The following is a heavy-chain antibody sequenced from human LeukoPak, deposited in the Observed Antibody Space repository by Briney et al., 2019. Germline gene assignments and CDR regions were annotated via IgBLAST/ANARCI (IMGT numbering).Heavy chain of an antibody. D-gene: IGHD2-15*01. Sequence: SETLSLTCAVSGGSISSNSYYWGWIRQPPGKGLEWIGSIYYSGSTYYNPSLKSQVTISIDTSKNQFSLKLSSVTAADTAVYYCARDKPVISGGSCYDYWGQGTLVTVSS. CDR3: ARDKPVISGGSCYDY. J-gene: IGHJ4*02. CDR2: IYYSGST. V-gene: IGHV4-39*07. CDR1: GGSISSNSYY.